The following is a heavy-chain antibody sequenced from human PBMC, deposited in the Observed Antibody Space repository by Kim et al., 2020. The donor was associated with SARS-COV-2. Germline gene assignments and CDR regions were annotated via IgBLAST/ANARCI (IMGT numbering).Heavy chain of an antibody. V-gene: IGHV5-51*01. J-gene: IGHJ6*01. CDR3: AVCDGSGSYSNQAYYYYGMDV. D-gene: IGHD3-10*01. CDR1: GYSFTSYW. CDR2: IYPGDSDT. Sequence: GESLKISCKGSGYSFTSYWIGWVRQMPGKGLEWMGIIYPGDSDTRYSPSFQGQVTISADKSISTAYLQWSSLKASDTAMYYCAVCDGSGSYSNQAYYYYGMDVWGQRTTDTVS.